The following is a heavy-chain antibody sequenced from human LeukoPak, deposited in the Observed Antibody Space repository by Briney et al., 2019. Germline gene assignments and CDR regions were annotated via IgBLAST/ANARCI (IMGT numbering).Heavy chain of an antibody. D-gene: IGHD3-3*01. CDR2: TFQSGST. Sequence: SETLSLTCTVSGYSISSGYYWGWIRRPPGKGLEWIGRTFQSGSTYYNPSLKSRVTISVDTSKNQFSLKLSSVTAADTAVYYCARGLIYDFWSGYPKYYFDYWGQGTLVTVSS. V-gene: IGHV4-38-2*02. J-gene: IGHJ4*02. CDR3: ARGLIYDFWSGYPKYYFDY. CDR1: GYSISSGYY.